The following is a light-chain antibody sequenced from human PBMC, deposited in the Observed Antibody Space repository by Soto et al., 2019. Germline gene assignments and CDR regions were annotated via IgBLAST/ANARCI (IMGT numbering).Light chain of an antibody. CDR2: AAS. Sequence: DIQMTQSPSSVSASIGDRVTITCRASQGISKWVAWYQQKPGGAPKLLIYAASSLQSGVPSRFSGSGSGTDFTLTISSLQPEDFASDYCHQANSFPPTFGPGNKVDIK. V-gene: IGKV1D-12*01. CDR1: QGISKW. CDR3: HQANSFPPT. J-gene: IGKJ3*01.